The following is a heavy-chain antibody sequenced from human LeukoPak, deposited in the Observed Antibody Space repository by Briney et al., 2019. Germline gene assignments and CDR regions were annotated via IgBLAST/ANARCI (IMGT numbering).Heavy chain of an antibody. D-gene: IGHD1-26*01. V-gene: IGHV5-51*01. CDR2: IYPGDSGP. CDR3: GMSGDRVPLQDDVFDV. CDR1: GYSFTSYC. J-gene: IGHJ3*01. Sequence: TGESLKISCKVSGYSFTSYCIGWVRQMPGKGLEWMGIIYPGDSGPTYSPSFQGQVTISVDKSISTAYLQWSSLQASDTAMYYCGMSGDRVPLQDDVFDVWGQGTMVTVST.